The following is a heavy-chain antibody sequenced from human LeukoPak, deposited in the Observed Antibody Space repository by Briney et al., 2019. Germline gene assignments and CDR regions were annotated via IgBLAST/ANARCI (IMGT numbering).Heavy chain of an antibody. Sequence: GGSLRLSCAASGFTFSSYAMSWVRQAPGKGLEWVSGISGRGSDGDTYYADSVKGRFTISRDNSKNTVYLQMNSLRAEDTAVYFGGKDAGYPPVGFDTWAKGKTLTVS. CDR2: ISGRGSDGDT. J-gene: IGHJ3*02. V-gene: IGHV3-23*01. CDR1: GFTFSSYA. CDR3: GKDAGYPPVGFDT. D-gene: IGHD2-15*01.